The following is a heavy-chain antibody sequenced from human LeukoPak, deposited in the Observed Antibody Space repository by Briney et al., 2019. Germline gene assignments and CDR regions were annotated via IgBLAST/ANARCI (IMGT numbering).Heavy chain of an antibody. Sequence: SETLSLTCSVSSYSISSGYYWGWIRQPPGKGLEWIGSIYHSGSTYYNPSLKNRFTISVDTSKNQFSLNLSSVTAADTAVYYCTRGDAAAAARVDYWGQGTLVTVSS. CDR3: TRGDAAAAARVDY. CDR2: IYHSGST. CDR1: SYSISSGYY. J-gene: IGHJ4*02. V-gene: IGHV4-38-2*02. D-gene: IGHD6-13*01.